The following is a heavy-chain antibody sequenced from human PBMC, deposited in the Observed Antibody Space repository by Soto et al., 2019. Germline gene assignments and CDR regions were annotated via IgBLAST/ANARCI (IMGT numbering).Heavy chain of an antibody. CDR2: MDPNSGVA. V-gene: IGHV1-8*02. Sequence: QVHLVQSGAEVRKPGASVRVSCKAFGYTFTTNDINWVRQAPGQGLEWLGWMDPNSGVAGYAQKFQGRVIMTRATSTSTAHMELSSLTSEDTAVYYCVRERQFVFWRKALDVWGQGTTVIVSS. CDR3: VRERQFVFWRKALDV. D-gene: IGHD3-3*01. J-gene: IGHJ6*02. CDR1: GYTFTTND.